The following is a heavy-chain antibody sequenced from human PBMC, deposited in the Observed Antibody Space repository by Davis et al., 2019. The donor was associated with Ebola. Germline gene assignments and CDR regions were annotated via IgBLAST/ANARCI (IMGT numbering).Heavy chain of an antibody. CDR2: INSDGSST. V-gene: IGHV3-74*01. Sequence: HTGGSLRLSCAASGLTVSSNYMSWVHQAPGKGLVWVSRINSDGSSTSYADSVKGRFTISRDNAKNTLYLQMNSLRAEDTAVYYCARAGYYDFWSGYYPYGMDVWGQGTTVTVSS. CDR1: GLTVSSNY. D-gene: IGHD3-3*01. CDR3: ARAGYYDFWSGYYPYGMDV. J-gene: IGHJ6*02.